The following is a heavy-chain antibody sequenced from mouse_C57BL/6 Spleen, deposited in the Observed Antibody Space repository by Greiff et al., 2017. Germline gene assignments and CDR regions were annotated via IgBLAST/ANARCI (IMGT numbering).Heavy chain of an antibody. CDR2: INYDGSST. J-gene: IGHJ2*01. CDR3: AREYYGSFDY. Sequence: EVKLMESEGGLVQPGSSMKLSCTASGFTFSDYYMAWVRQVPEKGLEWVANINYDGSSTYYLDSLKSRFIISRDNAKNILYLQMSSLKSEDTATYYCAREYYGSFDYWGQGTTLTVSS. V-gene: IGHV5-16*01. CDR1: GFTFSDYY. D-gene: IGHD1-1*01.